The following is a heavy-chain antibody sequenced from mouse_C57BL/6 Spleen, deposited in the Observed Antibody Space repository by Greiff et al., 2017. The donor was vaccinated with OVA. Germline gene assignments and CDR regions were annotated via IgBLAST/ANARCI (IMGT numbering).Heavy chain of an antibody. CDR3: ARSRGYYVSNPVRDY. V-gene: IGHV1-69*01. CDR2: IDPSDSYT. D-gene: IGHD1-1*01. Sequence: QVQLQQPGAELVMPGASVKLSCKASGYTFTSYWMHWVKQRPGQGLEWIGEIDPSDSYTNYNQKFKGKSTLTVDKSSSTAYMQLSSLTSEDSAVYYCARSRGYYVSNPVRDYWGQGTTLTVSS. J-gene: IGHJ2*01. CDR1: GYTFTSYW.